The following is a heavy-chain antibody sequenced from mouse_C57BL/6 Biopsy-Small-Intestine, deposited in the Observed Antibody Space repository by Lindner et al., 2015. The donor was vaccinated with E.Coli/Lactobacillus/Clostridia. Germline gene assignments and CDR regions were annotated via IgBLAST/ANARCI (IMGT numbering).Heavy chain of an antibody. J-gene: IGHJ1*03. CDR3: ARSGWEGWYFDV. CDR1: GYSFTDCN. CDR2: INPNYGTT. V-gene: IGHV1-39*01. Sequence: VQLQESGPELVKPGASVKISCKASGYSFTDCNMNWVKQSNGKSLEWIGVINPNYGTTSYNQNFKGKATLTVDQSSSTAYMQLNSLTFEDSAVYYCARSGWEGWYFDVWGTGTTVTVSS. D-gene: IGHD2-3*01.